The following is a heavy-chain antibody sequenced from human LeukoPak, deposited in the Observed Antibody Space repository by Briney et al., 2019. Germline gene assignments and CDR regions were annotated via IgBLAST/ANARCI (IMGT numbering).Heavy chain of an antibody. CDR2: IGGSGGTI. D-gene: IGHD2-2*01. Sequence: TGGSLRLSCAASGFSFSSYAMSWVRQAPGRGLEWVSVIGGSGGTIHYAGSVKGRFTISRDNSKNTLYLQMNSLRAEDTAVYYCAKGLKLVVPAATDYWGQGTLVTVSS. V-gene: IGHV3-23*01. CDR1: GFSFSSYA. J-gene: IGHJ4*02. CDR3: AKGLKLVVPAATDY.